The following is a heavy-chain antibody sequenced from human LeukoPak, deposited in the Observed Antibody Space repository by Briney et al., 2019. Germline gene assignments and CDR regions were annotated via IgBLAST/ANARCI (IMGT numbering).Heavy chain of an antibody. CDR2: IYTSGST. V-gene: IGHV4-4*07. CDR3: ARGEWFGELSGRYYYYMDV. CDR1: GGSISSYY. Sequence: ASETLSLTCTVSGGSISSYYWSWIRQPAGKGLEWIGRIYTSGSTNYNPSLKSRVTMSVDTSKNQFSLKLSSVTAADTAVYYCARGEWFGELSGRYYYYMDVWGKGTTVTIFS. D-gene: IGHD3-10*01. J-gene: IGHJ6*03.